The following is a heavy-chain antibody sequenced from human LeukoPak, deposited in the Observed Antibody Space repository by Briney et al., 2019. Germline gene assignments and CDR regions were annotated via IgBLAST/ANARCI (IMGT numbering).Heavy chain of an antibody. J-gene: IGHJ4*02. CDR3: ARDSSSGYYTH. V-gene: IGHV3-21*01. Sequence: PGGSLRLSCAAPGFTFSNYNMNWVRLAPGKGLEWVSSISTSRSYIHYADSVKGRFTISRENAKNSLYLQMNSLRGEDTAVYYCARDSSSGYYTHWGQGILVTVSS. CDR2: ISTSRSYI. CDR1: GFTFSNYN. D-gene: IGHD3-22*01.